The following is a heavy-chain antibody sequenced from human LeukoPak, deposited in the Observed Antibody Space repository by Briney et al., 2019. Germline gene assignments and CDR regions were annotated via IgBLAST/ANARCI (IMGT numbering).Heavy chain of an antibody. CDR1: GFTFSNYD. Sequence: GRSLRLSCAASGFTFSNYDMHWVRQAPGKGLEWVAVISYDKSDKYCADSVKGRFTISRDNSKNTLYLQMNSLRAEDTAVYYCAKSRSGWHFDYWGQGILVTVSS. D-gene: IGHD6-19*01. CDR3: AKSRSGWHFDY. CDR2: ISYDKSDK. J-gene: IGHJ4*02. V-gene: IGHV3-33*06.